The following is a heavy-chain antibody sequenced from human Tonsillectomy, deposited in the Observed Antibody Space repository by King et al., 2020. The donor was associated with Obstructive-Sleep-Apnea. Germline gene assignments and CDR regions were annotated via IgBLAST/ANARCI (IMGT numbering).Heavy chain of an antibody. CDR3: AKDVLYNDIFALDF. J-gene: IGHJ4*02. V-gene: IGHV3-30*18. D-gene: IGHD3-9*01. CDR1: GVVFDSFG. Sequence: VQLVESGGGVVQPGRSLRLSCTASGVVFDSFGMHWVRQAPGKGLEWVAIISYDGSSTYYADSVKGRFTISRDNSKNTLYLQINSLKTEDTAVYYCAKDVLYNDIFALDFWGQGTLVIVSS. CDR2: ISYDGSST.